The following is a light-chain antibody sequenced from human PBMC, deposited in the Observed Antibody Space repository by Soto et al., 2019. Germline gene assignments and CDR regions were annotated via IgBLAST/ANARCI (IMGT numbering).Light chain of an antibody. CDR1: SSNIGSNY. J-gene: IGLJ2*01. CDR3: AVWDDSLSGRRV. V-gene: IGLV1-47*01. Sequence: QSVLTQPPSGSGTPGQRVTICGPGSSSNIGSNYVYWYQQLPGTAPKLLIHRNNQRPSGVPDRFSGSKSGTSASLAISGLRSEDEADYYCAVWDDSLSGRRVFGGGTQLTVL. CDR2: RNN.